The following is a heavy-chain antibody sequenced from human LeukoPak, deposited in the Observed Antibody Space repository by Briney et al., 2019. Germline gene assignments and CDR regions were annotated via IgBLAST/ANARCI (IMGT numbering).Heavy chain of an antibody. Sequence: PGGSLRLSCAASGFTFSSYAMHWVRQAPGKGLEWVAVISYDGSNKYYADSVKGRFTISRDNSKNTLYLQMNSLRAEDTAVYYCARWGRLLWFGDEGGYWGQGTLVTVSS. CDR1: GFTFSSYA. V-gene: IGHV3-30-3*01. D-gene: IGHD3-10*01. CDR3: ARWGRLLWFGDEGGY. CDR2: ISYDGSNK. J-gene: IGHJ4*02.